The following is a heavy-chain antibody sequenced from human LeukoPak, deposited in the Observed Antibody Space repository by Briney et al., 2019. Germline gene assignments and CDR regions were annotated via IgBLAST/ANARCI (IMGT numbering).Heavy chain of an antibody. Sequence: QPGGSLRLSCAASGFSFSDYWMSWVRQAPGKGLEWVANIKQDGSEEYYVDSVKGRFTISRDNAKNSLYLQMNSLRAEDTAVYYCAGGRQLGYWGQGTLVTVSS. CDR3: AGGRQLGY. V-gene: IGHV3-7*01. CDR1: GFSFSDYW. CDR2: IKQDGSEE. D-gene: IGHD6-13*01. J-gene: IGHJ4*02.